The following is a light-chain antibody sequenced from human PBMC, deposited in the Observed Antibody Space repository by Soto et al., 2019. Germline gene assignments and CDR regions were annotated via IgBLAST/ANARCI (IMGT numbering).Light chain of an antibody. CDR2: GAS. Sequence: EIVLTQSPGTLSLSPGERATLSCRASQNISSSYLAWYQQKPGQAPRLLVYGASSRATGIPDRFSGSGSGTDFTLTISRLEPEDFALYYCQQYSSTFWTFGQGTKVEIK. V-gene: IGKV3-20*01. CDR1: QNISSSY. CDR3: QQYSSTFWT. J-gene: IGKJ1*01.